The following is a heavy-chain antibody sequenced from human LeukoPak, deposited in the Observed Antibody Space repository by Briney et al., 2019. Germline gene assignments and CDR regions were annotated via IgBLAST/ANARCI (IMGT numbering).Heavy chain of an antibody. V-gene: IGHV4-34*01. CDR2: INHSGST. D-gene: IGHD4-23*01. CDR1: GGSFSGYY. Sequence: SETLSLTCAVYGGSFSGYYWSWIRQPPGKGLEWIGEINHSGSTNYNPSLKSRVTISVDTSKNQFSLKLSSVTAADTAVYYCARLYYGGNGWFDYWGQGTLVTVSS. CDR3: ARLYYGGNGWFDY. J-gene: IGHJ4*02.